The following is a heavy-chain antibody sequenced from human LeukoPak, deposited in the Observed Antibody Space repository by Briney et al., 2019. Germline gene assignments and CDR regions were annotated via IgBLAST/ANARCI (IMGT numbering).Heavy chain of an antibody. J-gene: IGHJ5*02. V-gene: IGHV1-46*01. CDR3: ASIAAAVKDWFDP. CDR1: GYTFTSYY. Sequence: ASVKVSCKASGYTFTSYYMHWVRQAPGQGLEWMGIINPSGGSTNYAQKFQGRVTITTDESTSTAYMELSSLRSEDTAVYYCASIAAAVKDWFDPWGQGTLVTVSS. CDR2: INPSGGST. D-gene: IGHD6-13*01.